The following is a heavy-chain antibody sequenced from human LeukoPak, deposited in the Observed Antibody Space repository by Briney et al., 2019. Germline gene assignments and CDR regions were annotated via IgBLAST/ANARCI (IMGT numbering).Heavy chain of an antibody. Sequence: GGSLRLSCAASGFTFSSYGMHWVRQAPGKGLEWVAAIWYDGSNKYYADSVKGRFTISRDNSKNTLYLQMNSLRAEDTAVYYCARDRDYDFWSGYYSNYYYGMDVWGQGTTVTVSS. V-gene: IGHV3-33*01. CDR1: GFTFSSYG. D-gene: IGHD3-3*01. J-gene: IGHJ6*02. CDR3: ARDRDYDFWSGYYSNYYYGMDV. CDR2: IWYDGSNK.